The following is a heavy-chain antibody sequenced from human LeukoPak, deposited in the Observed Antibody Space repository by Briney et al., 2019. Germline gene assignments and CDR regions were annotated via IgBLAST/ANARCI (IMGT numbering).Heavy chain of an antibody. CDR2: ISSSGSTI. V-gene: IGHV3-11*04. Sequence: GGSLRLSCAASGFTFSDYYMSWIRQAPGKGLEWVSYISSSGSTIYYADSVKGRFTISRDNAKNSLYLQMNSLRAEDTAVYYCARSEGDYYDSSGYYYPRYYFDCWGQGTLVTVSS. D-gene: IGHD3-22*01. CDR3: ARSEGDYYDSSGYYYPRYYFDC. CDR1: GFTFSDYY. J-gene: IGHJ4*02.